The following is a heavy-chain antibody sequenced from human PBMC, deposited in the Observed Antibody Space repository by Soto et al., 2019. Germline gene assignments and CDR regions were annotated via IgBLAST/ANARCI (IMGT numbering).Heavy chain of an antibody. CDR1: GGTFNRYA. D-gene: IGHD3-3*01. Sequence: QVQLGQSGAEVKKPGSSVKVSCKASGGTFNRYAISWVRQAPGQGLEWVGGIIPIFGIGNDAQRFQGRVTITADETTSTAYMELSSLRCEDTGVYYCARSAITLFGVVSIPPHYYSEMDVWGQGTTVTVSS. V-gene: IGHV1-69*01. CDR2: IIPIFGIG. CDR3: ARSAITLFGVVSIPPHYYSEMDV. J-gene: IGHJ6*02.